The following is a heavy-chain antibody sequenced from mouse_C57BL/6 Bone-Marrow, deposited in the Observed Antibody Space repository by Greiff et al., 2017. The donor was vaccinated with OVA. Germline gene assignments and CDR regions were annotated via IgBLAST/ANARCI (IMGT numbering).Heavy chain of an antibody. J-gene: IGHJ2*01. D-gene: IGHD2-14*01. CDR2: IDPSDSYT. CDR3: ARWAYYRDY. V-gene: IGHV1-69*01. CDR1: GYTFTSYW. Sequence: QVQLQQPGAELVMPGASVKLSCKASGYTFTSYWMHWVKQRPGQGLEWIGEIDPSDSYTTYNQKFKGKSTLTVDKSYSTAYMQLSILTSEDSAVYYCARWAYYRDYWGQGTTLTVSS.